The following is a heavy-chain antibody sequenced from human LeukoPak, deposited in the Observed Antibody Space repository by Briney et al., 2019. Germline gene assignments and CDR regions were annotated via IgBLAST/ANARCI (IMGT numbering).Heavy chain of an antibody. V-gene: IGHV3-23*01. J-gene: IGHJ4*02. CDR3: ASYDSSGYYHYFAY. CDR1: GFTFSIYA. D-gene: IGHD3-22*01. Sequence: SGGSLRLSCAASGFTFSIYAMSWVRQAPGKGLEWVSVISGSGGGTNHVDSVKGRFTISRDNSKDTLYLQMNSLRAEDTAVYYCASYDSSGYYHYFAYWGQGTLVTVSS. CDR2: ISGSGGGT.